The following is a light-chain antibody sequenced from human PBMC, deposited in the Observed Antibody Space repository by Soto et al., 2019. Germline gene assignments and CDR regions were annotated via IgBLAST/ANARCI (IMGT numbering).Light chain of an antibody. CDR3: QTWDTGLWV. Sequence: QLVLTQSPSASASLGASVKLTCSLSSGHSSYAIAWHQQQPEKGPRYLMKLNSDGSHTKGDGIPDRFSGSSSGAERYLTISSLQSEDEADYYCQTWDTGLWVFGGGTKLTVL. V-gene: IGLV4-69*01. CDR2: LNSDGSH. J-gene: IGLJ3*02. CDR1: SGHSSYA.